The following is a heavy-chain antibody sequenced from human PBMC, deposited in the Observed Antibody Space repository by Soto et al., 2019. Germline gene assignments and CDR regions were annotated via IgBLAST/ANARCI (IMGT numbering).Heavy chain of an antibody. Sequence: QVQLQESGPGLVKPSQTLSLTCSLSGGCINSDEFYWTWIRQSPGKGLEWIGYIYSSGRTHYNPSLKSRFNISLDTSNNLLSLRLSSVTAADTAVYYCARMGLHLGELSRNWFDPWGRGTLVTVSS. CDR1: GGCINSDEFY. J-gene: IGHJ5*02. CDR2: IYSSGRT. V-gene: IGHV4-31*03. CDR3: ARMGLHLGELSRNWFDP. D-gene: IGHD3-16*02.